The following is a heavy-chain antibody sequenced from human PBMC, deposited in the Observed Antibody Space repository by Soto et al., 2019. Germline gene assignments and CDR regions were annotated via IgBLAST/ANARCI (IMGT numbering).Heavy chain of an antibody. J-gene: IGHJ4*02. V-gene: IGHV4-39*02. CDR2: IYYDGST. CDR1: GGSINSNNYY. CDR3: AKVVVAATRHTDFDS. D-gene: IGHD2-15*01. Sequence: SETLSLTCTVSGGSINSNNYYWAWIRQPPGKGLAWIASIYYDGSTYYNTSLKSRVTISRDTSKNQFSLRLTSMTAADTAVYYCAKVVVAATRHTDFDSWGQGTLVTVSS.